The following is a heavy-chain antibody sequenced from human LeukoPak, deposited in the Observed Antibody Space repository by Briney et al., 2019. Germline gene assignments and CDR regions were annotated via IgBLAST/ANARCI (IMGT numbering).Heavy chain of an antibody. CDR1: GFTFSNAW. D-gene: IGHD6-13*01. CDR2: ITGGGGST. CDR3: AKLAAAGTEDFDY. V-gene: IGHV3-23*01. Sequence: GGSLRLSCAASGFTFSNAWMSWVRQAPGKGLEWVSSITGGGGSTYYADSVQGRFTISRDNSKNTLYLRMTSLRAEDTAVFYCAKLAAAGTEDFDYWGQGTLVTVYS. J-gene: IGHJ4*02.